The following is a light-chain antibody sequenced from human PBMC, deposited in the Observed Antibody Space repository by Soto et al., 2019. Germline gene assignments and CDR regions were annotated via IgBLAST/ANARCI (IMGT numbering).Light chain of an antibody. CDR1: QSISSW. Sequence: DIHMTQSPSTLSASVGDRVTITCRASQSISSWLAWYQQKPGKAPNLLIYKTSSLESGVPSRFSGSGSGTEFTLTISSLQPDDFPTYYCQHYNDYSWTFGQGTKVEIK. CDR2: KTS. J-gene: IGKJ1*01. V-gene: IGKV1-5*03. CDR3: QHYNDYSWT.